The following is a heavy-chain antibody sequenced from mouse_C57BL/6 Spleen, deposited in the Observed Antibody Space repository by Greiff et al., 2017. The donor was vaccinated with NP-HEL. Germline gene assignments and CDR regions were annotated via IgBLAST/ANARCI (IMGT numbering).Heavy chain of an antibody. CDR1: GFTFTDYY. CDR3: ARSSFTTVRAMDY. J-gene: IGHJ4*01. Sequence: EVHLVESGGGLVQPGGSLSLSCAASGFTFTDYYMSWVRQPPGKALEWLGFIRNKANGYTTEYSASVKGRFAISRDNSQSILYLQMNALRAEDSATYYCARSSFTTVRAMDYWGQGTSVTVSS. V-gene: IGHV7-3*01. CDR2: IRNKANGYTT. D-gene: IGHD1-1*01.